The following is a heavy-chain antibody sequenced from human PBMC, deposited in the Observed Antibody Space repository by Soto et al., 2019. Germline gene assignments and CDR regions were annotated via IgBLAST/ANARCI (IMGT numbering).Heavy chain of an antibody. J-gene: IGHJ4*02. D-gene: IGHD3-22*01. V-gene: IGHV3-30-3*01. CDR2: ISYGGSNK. CDR1: GFSFSNYD. Sequence: PGGSLRLSCVASGFSFSNYDMQWVRQAPGKGLEWVAFISYGGSNKYYADFVKGRFTVSRDNSKNTLYLQMNSLTADDTAVFYCARDDGDYYDSSGYYFGTFDYWGQGTLVTVSS. CDR3: ARDDGDYYDSSGYYFGTFDY.